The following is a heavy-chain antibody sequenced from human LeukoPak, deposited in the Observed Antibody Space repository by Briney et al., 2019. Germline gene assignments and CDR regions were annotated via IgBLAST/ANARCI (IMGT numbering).Heavy chain of an antibody. CDR2: IYYSGST. CDR3: ASSKYSSSSPDY. D-gene: IGHD6-6*01. V-gene: IGHV4-59*01. J-gene: IGHJ4*02. Sequence: PSETLSLTCIVSGGSISIYYWSWIRQPPGKGLEWIGYIYYSGSTNYNPSLKSRVTISVDTSKNQFSLKLSSVTAADTAVYYCASSKYSSSSPDYWGQGTLVTVSS. CDR1: GGSISIYY.